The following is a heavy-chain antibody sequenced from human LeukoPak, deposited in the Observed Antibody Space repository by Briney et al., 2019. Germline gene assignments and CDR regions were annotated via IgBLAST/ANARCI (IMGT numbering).Heavy chain of an antibody. CDR2: IYTSGST. J-gene: IGHJ5*02. V-gene: IGHV4-4*07. Sequence: SETLSLTCAVSGGSISSYYWSWIRQPAGKGLEWIGRIYTSGSTNYNPSLKSRVTMSVDTSKNQFSLKLSSVTAADTAVYYCAREGSTYYDFWSGYYSDNWFDPWGQGTLVTVFS. D-gene: IGHD3-3*01. CDR1: GGSISSYY. CDR3: AREGSTYYDFWSGYYSDNWFDP.